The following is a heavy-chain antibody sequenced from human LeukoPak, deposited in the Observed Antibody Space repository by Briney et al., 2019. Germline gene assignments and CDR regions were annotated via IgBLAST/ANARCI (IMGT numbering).Heavy chain of an antibody. CDR1: GGTFSSYA. CDR3: ARRQYDSSGYYYSPLGY. V-gene: IGHV1-69*13. D-gene: IGHD3-22*01. J-gene: IGHJ4*02. Sequence: ASVKVSCKASGGTFSSYAISWVRQAPGQGLEWMGGIIPIFGTANYAQKFQGRVTITADESTSTAYMELSSLRSEDTAVYYCARRQYDSSGYYYSPLGYWGQGTLVTVSS. CDR2: IIPIFGTA.